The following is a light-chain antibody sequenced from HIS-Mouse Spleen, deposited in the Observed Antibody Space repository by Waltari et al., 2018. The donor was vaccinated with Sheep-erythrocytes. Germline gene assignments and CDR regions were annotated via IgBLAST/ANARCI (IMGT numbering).Light chain of an antibody. CDR2: DVS. Sequence: QSALTHPPSVSCCPGQPVTISCTGTNRDFGGLNYVSWYQKHPGKAPKLMIYDVSKRPSGVPDRFSGSKYGNTASLTISGLQAEDEADYYCCSYAGSYNHVFATGTKVTVL. CDR1: NRDFGGLNY. CDR3: CSYAGSYNHV. J-gene: IGLJ1*01. V-gene: IGLV2-11*01.